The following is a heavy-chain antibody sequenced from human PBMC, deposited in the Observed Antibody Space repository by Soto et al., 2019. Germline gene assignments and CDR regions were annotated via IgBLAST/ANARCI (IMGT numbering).Heavy chain of an antibody. J-gene: IGHJ5*02. CDR1: GFTFSSYA. CDR2: ISGSGGST. Sequence: PGGSLRLSCAASGFTFSSYAMSWVRQAAGKGLEWVSAISGSGGSTYYADSVKGRFTISRDNSKNTLYLQMNSLRAEDTAVYYCAKDGSYYGSRSSYTDTKNNRFAPWGQGTLVTVSS. D-gene: IGHD3-10*01. CDR3: AKDGSYYGSRSSYTDTKNNRFAP. V-gene: IGHV3-23*01.